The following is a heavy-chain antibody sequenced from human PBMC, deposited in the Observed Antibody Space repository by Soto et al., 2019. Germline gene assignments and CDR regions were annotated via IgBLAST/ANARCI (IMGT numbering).Heavy chain of an antibody. CDR2: IYWDDDK. CDR3: AHRAHMIVEKTRVGSCFDP. Sequence: SGPTLVNPTQTLTLTCTFSGFSLSTSGVGVGWIRQPPGKALEWLALIYWDDDKRYSPSLKSRLTITKDTSKNQVVLTMTNMDPVDTATYDCAHRAHMIVEKTRVGSCFDPWGQ. CDR1: GFSLSTSGVG. J-gene: IGHJ5*02. D-gene: IGHD3-22*01. V-gene: IGHV2-5*02.